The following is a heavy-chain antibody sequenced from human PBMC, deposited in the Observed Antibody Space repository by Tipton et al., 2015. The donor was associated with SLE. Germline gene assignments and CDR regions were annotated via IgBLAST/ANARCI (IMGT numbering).Heavy chain of an antibody. CDR1: GYHFFGYW. CDR3: ASGHFYYYYMDV. Sequence: VQLVQSGAEVKKPGDSLKISCKGSGYHFFGYWIAWVRQMPGKGLEWMGIIYPDDSNTRYSPSFQGQVTISADKSISTAYLQWSSLKASDTAMYYCASGHFYYYYMDVWGKGTTVTVSS. V-gene: IGHV5-51*03. CDR2: IYPDDSNT. J-gene: IGHJ6*03. D-gene: IGHD3/OR15-3a*01.